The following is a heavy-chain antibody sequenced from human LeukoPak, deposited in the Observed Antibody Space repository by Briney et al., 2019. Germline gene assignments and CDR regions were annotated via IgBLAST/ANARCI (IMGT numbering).Heavy chain of an antibody. CDR1: GESFSGYS. V-gene: IGHV4-34*01. Sequence: SETLSLTCVVYGESFSGYSWSWIRQPPGKGLEWIGEINQRRNTNYNPSLKSRVTISIDTSKNQFSLKLSSVTAADTAVYHCARHGWHAWYFDLWGCGTLVTVSS. J-gene: IGHJ2*01. D-gene: IGHD6-19*01. CDR3: ARHGWHAWYFDL. CDR2: INQRRNT.